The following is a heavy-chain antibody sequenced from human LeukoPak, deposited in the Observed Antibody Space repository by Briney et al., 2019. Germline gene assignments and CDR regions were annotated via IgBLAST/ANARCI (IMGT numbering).Heavy chain of an antibody. D-gene: IGHD3-22*01. Sequence: GGSLRLSCAASGFTLSDYYMSWIRQAPGKGLEWVSYSSSSGSTIYYADSVKGRFTISRDNPKNTLYLQMNSLRAEDTAVYFCAKRGVVIRVILVGFHKEAYYFDSWGQGALVTVSS. CDR3: AKRGVVIRVILVGFHKEAYYFDS. J-gene: IGHJ4*02. CDR1: GFTLSDYY. V-gene: IGHV3-11*01. CDR2: SSSSGSTI.